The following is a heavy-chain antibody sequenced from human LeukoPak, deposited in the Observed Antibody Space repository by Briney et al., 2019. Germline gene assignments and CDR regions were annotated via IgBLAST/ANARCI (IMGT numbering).Heavy chain of an antibody. V-gene: IGHV3-30-3*01. CDR3: AAEYCGGGFCYTRHSGHDY. D-gene: IGHD2-15*01. J-gene: IGHJ4*02. CDR2: ISYDGNSE. CDR1: GFTFNTYT. Sequence: PGGSLRLSCAASGFTFNTYTMHWVRQAPGKGLEWVAVISYDGNSEYYADSVKGRFTISRDSSRNTLYLQMNSLRAEDTAVYYCAAEYCGGGFCYTRHSGHDYWGQGTLVTVSS.